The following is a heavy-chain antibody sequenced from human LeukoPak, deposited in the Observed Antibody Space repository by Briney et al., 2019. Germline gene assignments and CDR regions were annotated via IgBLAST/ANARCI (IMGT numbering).Heavy chain of an antibody. CDR2: ISSSSSYI. Sequence: GGSLRLSCAASGFTFSSYSMNWVRQAPGKGLEWVSSISSSSSYIYYADSVKGRFTISRDNAKNSLYLQMNSLRAADTAVYYCARGRGKLYSSSTGVMDVWGKGTTITVSS. D-gene: IGHD6-6*01. CDR1: GFTFSSYS. CDR3: ARGRGKLYSSSTGVMDV. V-gene: IGHV3-21*01. J-gene: IGHJ6*03.